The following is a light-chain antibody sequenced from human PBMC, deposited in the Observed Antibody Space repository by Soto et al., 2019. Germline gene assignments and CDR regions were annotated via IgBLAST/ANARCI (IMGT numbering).Light chain of an antibody. J-gene: IGKJ1*01. V-gene: IGKV1-5*01. Sequence: DIHLTQSPSFLSASVGDRVTITCRASQSISSWLAWYQQKPGKAPKLLIYDASSLESGVPSRFRGSGSGTDFTLTISSLQPEDVETYYCQNFDSAPQTFGQGTKVDIK. CDR3: QNFDSAPQT. CDR2: DAS. CDR1: QSISSW.